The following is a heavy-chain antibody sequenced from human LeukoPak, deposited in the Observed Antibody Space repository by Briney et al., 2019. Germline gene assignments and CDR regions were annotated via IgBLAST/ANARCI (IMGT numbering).Heavy chain of an antibody. CDR3: ARGGYWGDYVFDF. V-gene: IGHV3-30*03. CDR2: ISYDGSNK. D-gene: IGHD4-17*01. Sequence: GGSLRLSCAASGFTFSRNGMHWVRQAPGKGLEWVAAISYDGSNKWHADSVKGRFTISRDNSKHTLYLQMNSLRAEDTAVYYCARGGYWGDYVFDFWGPGTLVTVSP. J-gene: IGHJ4*02. CDR1: GFTFSRNG.